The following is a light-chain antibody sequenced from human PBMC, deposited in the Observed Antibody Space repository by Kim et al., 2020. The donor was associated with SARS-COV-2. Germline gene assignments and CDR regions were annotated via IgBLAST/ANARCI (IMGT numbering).Light chain of an antibody. Sequence: SLVERATLSCGTSHSVISIYLAWYKQKPGQAPRLLFYGASTSATGTPDMFSGSGSGTDFTLTISRLEPEDFALYYCHQYGDSPWTFGQGTKVDIK. CDR3: HQYGDSPWT. J-gene: IGKJ1*01. CDR1: HSVISIY. V-gene: IGKV3-20*01. CDR2: GAS.